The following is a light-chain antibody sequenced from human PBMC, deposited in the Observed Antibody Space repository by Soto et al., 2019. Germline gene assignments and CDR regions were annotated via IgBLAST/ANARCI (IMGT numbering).Light chain of an antibody. CDR2: TAS. Sequence: DIQMTQSPSSVSASVGDRVTITCRASQGVGSWLAWYQQKPGKAPKLLIFTASNLQSGVPSRFSGSGSGTHFSPTISSLQPEDFATYYCQQANSFPRTFGQGTKVDIK. CDR3: QQANSFPRT. V-gene: IGKV1D-12*01. J-gene: IGKJ1*01. CDR1: QGVGSW.